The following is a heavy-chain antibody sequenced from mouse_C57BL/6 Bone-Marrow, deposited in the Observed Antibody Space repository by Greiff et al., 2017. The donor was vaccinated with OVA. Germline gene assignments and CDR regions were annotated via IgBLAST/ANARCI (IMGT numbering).Heavy chain of an antibody. CDR2: IDPSDSYT. V-gene: IGHV1-59*01. J-gene: IGHJ3*01. CDR1: GYTFTSYW. Sequence: VQLQQPGAELVRPGTSVKLSCKASGYTFTSYWMHWVKQRPGQGLEWIGVIDPSDSYTNYNQKFKGKATLTVDTSSSTASMQLSSLTSEDSAVYYCARRGYYETAWFAYWGQGTLVTVSA. CDR3: ARRGYYETAWFAY. D-gene: IGHD2-3*01.